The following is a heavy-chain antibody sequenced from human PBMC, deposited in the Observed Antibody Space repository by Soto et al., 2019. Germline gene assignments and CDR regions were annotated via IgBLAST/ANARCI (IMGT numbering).Heavy chain of an antibody. Sequence: QVQLVQSGAEVKKPGASVKVSCKASGYTFTSYGISWVRQAPGQGLEWMGWISTHNGNTNYAQKLQGRVTMTTDTSTSTAYMALRSLRSDDTAVYYCARGPPSYYDSSGYYKYFDYWGQGTLVTVSS. CDR1: GYTFTSYG. J-gene: IGHJ4*02. D-gene: IGHD3-22*01. CDR2: ISTHNGNT. V-gene: IGHV1-18*01. CDR3: ARGPPSYYDSSGYYKYFDY.